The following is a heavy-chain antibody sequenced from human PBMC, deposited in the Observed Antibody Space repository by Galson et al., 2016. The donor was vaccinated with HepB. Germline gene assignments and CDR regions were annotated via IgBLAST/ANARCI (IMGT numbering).Heavy chain of an antibody. CDR1: GGSISSYY. Sequence: SETLSLTCTVSGGSISSYYWSWIRQPPGKGLEWIGYIYYSGSTNYNPSLTSRVTISVDTSKNQFSLKLSSVTAADTAVYYCARSLLGYCSSTRCHGAWFDPWGQGTLVTVSS. CDR2: IYYSGST. D-gene: IGHD2-2*01. J-gene: IGHJ5*02. V-gene: IGHV4-59*01. CDR3: ARSLLGYCSSTRCHGAWFDP.